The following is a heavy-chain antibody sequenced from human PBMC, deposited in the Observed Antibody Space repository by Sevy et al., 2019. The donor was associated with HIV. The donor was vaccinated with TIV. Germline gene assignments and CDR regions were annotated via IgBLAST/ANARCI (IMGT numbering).Heavy chain of an antibody. CDR1: GFTFSTYA. V-gene: IGHV3-30*03. CDR3: AREHPGYNPFDN. D-gene: IGHD5-12*01. CDR2: ISYDGSLK. J-gene: IGHJ4*02. Sequence: GGSLRLSCAGSGFTFSTYAMHWVCQAPGKGLEWLAVISYDGSLKFHTDSVRGRFTISRDNSKNTVYLQMNSLRAEDTAVYYCAREHPGYNPFDNWGQGTLVTVSS.